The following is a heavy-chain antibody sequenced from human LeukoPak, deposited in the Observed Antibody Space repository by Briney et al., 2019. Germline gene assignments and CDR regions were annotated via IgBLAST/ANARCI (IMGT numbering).Heavy chain of an antibody. CDR3: ARHKADYDVLTLSDNHDAFDI. CDR2: INPNSGGT. CDR1: GYTFTGYY. J-gene: IGHJ3*02. Sequence: ASVKVSCKASGYTFTGYYMHWVRQAPGQGLEWMGWINPNSGGTNYAQKFQGRVTMTRDTSISTAYMELSRLRSDDTAVYYCARHKADYDVLTLSDNHDAFDIWGQGTMVTVSS. V-gene: IGHV1-2*02. D-gene: IGHD3-9*01.